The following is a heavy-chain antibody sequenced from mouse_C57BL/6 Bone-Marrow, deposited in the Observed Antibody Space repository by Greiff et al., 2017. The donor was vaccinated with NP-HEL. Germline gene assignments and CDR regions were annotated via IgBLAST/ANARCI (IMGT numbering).Heavy chain of an antibody. V-gene: IGHV5-17*01. Sequence: EVKLMESGGGLVKPGGSLKLSCAASGFTFSDYGMHWVRQAPEKGLEWVAYISRGSSTIYYADTVKGRFTISRDNAKNTLFLQLTSLRSEDTAMYYCAIGYGAFYCAMDYWGQGTSVTVSS. J-gene: IGHJ4*01. D-gene: IGHD2-2*01. CDR1: GFTFSDYG. CDR3: AIGYGAFYCAMDY. CDR2: ISRGSSTI.